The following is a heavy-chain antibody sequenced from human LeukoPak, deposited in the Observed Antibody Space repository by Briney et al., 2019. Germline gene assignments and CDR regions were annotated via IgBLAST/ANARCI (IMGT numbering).Heavy chain of an antibody. CDR3: ARHEGSSGGDFDY. D-gene: IGHD6-13*01. J-gene: IGHJ4*02. Sequence: SETLSLTCTVSGGSISSSSSYWGWIRQPPGKGLEWIGSIYHSGSTYYNPSLKSRVTISVDTSKNQFSLKLSSVTAADTAVYYCARHEGSSGGDFDYWGQGTLVTVSS. V-gene: IGHV4-39*01. CDR1: GGSISSSSSY. CDR2: IYHSGST.